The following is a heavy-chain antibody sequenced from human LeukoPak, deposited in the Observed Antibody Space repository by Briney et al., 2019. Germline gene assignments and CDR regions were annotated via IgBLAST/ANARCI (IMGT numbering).Heavy chain of an antibody. D-gene: IGHD2/OR15-2a*01. CDR2: IYSDSSDT. CDR1: GFRLSSSS. J-gene: IGHJ4*02. V-gene: IGHV3-23*05. CDR3: AKRLNINYFEY. Sequence: GGSLRLSCAASGFRLSSSSMAWVRQAPGGRPDWVSAIYSDSSDTYYADSVKGRFSISRDDSKNTLYLQMYSLRTEDTATYYCAKRLNINYFEYWGRGTLVTVSS.